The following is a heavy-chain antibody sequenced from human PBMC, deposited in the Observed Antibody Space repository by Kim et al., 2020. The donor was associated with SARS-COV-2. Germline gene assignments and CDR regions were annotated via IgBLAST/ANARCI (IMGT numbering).Heavy chain of an antibody. Sequence: FYMPSLQSRLTISVDTSNNQFSLKLTSVTAADAAVYYCARDQRGWFDAFDLWGQGTMVTVSS. CDR3: ARDQRGWFDAFDL. V-gene: IGHV4-31*02. D-gene: IGHD6-19*01. J-gene: IGHJ3*01.